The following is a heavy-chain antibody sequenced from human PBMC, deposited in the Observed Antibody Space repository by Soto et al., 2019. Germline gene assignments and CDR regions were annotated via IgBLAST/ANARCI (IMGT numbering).Heavy chain of an antibody. J-gene: IGHJ6*02. CDR2: IWYDGSKK. D-gene: IGHD3-22*01. CDR1: GFTFSSFG. V-gene: IGHV3-33*01. CDR3: ARDARYYSRLSSYYPSRNGMAV. Sequence: QVQVVESGGGVVQPGRSLRLSCAASGFTFSSFGMHWVRQAPGKGLEWVSLIWYDGSKKSYGDSVKGRFTISSDNSRNTGYLQMNSLRADDTAVYYCARDARYYSRLSSYYPSRNGMAVWGQGATVTVSS.